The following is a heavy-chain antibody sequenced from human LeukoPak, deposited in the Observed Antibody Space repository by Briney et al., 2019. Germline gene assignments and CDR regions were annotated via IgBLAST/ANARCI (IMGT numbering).Heavy chain of an antibody. J-gene: IGHJ6*02. D-gene: IGHD6-13*01. V-gene: IGHV4-59*01. CDR1: GGAISSYY. CDR2: VSYTGDA. CDR3: ASHSSSWTPPDV. Sequence: SETLSLACTVPGGAISSYYWSWIRQPPGKGLEWIGYVSYTGDASQNPSLRGRVTMSVDTSNNQVSLELSSVTAADTAVYYCASHSSSWTPPDVWGQGTTVTVSS.